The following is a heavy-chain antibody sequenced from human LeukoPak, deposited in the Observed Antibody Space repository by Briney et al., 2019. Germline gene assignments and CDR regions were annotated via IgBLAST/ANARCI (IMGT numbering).Heavy chain of an antibody. CDR3: SRDDPAPVDKATRGYLDP. V-gene: IGHV3-49*04. Sequence: GGSLRLSCATSGFNFGDNAMSWVRQAPGKGREWISYIRSNTYGGTAEYAASVRGRFIISRDDSKNIAYLQMNSLKIEDTAFYYCSRDDPAPVDKATRGYLDPWGQGTLVTVSS. CDR2: IRSNTYGGTA. J-gene: IGHJ5*02. CDR1: GFNFGDNA. D-gene: IGHD5-12*01.